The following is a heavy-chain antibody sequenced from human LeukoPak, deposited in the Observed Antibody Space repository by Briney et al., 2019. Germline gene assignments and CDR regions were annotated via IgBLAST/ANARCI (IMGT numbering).Heavy chain of an antibody. CDR2: ISGDGGST. J-gene: IGHJ1*01. CDR3: ARDSQEFFQH. Sequence: GGSLRLSCAASGFTFDNYAIHWVRHAPGKGLEWVSLISGDGGSTYYADSMKGRFTISGDNSKNSLYLQMNSLRTEDTALYYCARDSQEFFQHWGQGTLVTVSS. V-gene: IGHV3-43*02. CDR1: GFTFDNYA.